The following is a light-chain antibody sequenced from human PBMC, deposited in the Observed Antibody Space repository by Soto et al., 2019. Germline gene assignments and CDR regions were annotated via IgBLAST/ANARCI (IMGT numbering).Light chain of an antibody. CDR1: SSDVGGYNS. CDR3: SSYTSSSNYV. Sequence: QSVLTQPASVSGSPGQSITISCTGTSSDVGGYNSVSWYQQHPGKAPKLMIFEVSHRPSGVSNRFSGSQSGNTASLTISGLQTEDEADYYCSSYTSSSNYVFGTGTQLTVL. CDR2: EVS. J-gene: IGLJ1*01. V-gene: IGLV2-14*01.